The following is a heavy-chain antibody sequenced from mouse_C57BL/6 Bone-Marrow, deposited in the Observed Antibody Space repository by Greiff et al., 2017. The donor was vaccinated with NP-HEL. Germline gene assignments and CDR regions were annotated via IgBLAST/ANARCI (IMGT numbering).Heavy chain of an antibody. CDR2: ISSGGDYI. D-gene: IGHD1-1*01. CDR1: GFTFSSYA. Sequence: DVHLVESGEGLVKPGGSLKLSCAASGFTFSSYAMSWVRQTPEQRLEWVAYISSGGDYIYYADTVKGRVTISRDNARNTLYLQMSSLKSEDTAMYYCTRAPYCGWFAYWGQGTLVTVSA. J-gene: IGHJ3*01. V-gene: IGHV5-9-1*02. CDR3: TRAPYCGWFAY.